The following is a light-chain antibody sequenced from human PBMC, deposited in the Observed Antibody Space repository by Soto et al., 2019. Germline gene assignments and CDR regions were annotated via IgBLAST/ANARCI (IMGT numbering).Light chain of an antibody. CDR2: DAY. V-gene: IGKV3-15*01. Sequence: TQSPATLSVSLGERATLSCRARKSLRSSLAWYQQKPGQAHRLLIYDAYTRATGIQARFSGRGSGTDFTLTIRGLQSDGFAVYYCKQYNNWPQTFGQGTKVDIK. CDR3: KQYNNWPQT. CDR1: KSLRSS. J-gene: IGKJ1*01.